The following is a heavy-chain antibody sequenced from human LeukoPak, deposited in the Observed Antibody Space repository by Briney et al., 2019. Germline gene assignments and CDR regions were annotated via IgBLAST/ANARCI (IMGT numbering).Heavy chain of an antibody. CDR1: GFPFSSYA. V-gene: IGHV3-23*01. J-gene: IGHJ4*02. D-gene: IGHD4-17*01. CDR2: ISDSFRIT. Sequence: GGSLRLSCAASGFPFSSYAMSWVSQPPGKGLECVSTISDSFRITDDAASVKGRFTISRDNSKNTLYLQMNTLRAEDTAVYYCAKRHGDYFDYWGQGTLVTVSS. CDR3: AKRHGDYFDY.